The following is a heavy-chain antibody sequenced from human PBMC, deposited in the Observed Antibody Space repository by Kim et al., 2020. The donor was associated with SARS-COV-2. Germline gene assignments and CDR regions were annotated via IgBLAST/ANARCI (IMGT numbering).Heavy chain of an antibody. D-gene: IGHD3-9*01. J-gene: IGHJ6*02. CDR3: AKDNGYNIYYYYYYGMDV. Sequence: VKGRFTISRDNSKNTLYLQMNSLRAADTAVYYWAKDNGYNIYYYYYYGMDVWGQGTTVTVSS. V-gene: IGHV3-30*02.